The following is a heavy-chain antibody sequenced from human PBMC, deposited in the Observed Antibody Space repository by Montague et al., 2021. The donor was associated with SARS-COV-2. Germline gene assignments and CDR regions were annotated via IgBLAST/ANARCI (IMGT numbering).Heavy chain of an antibody. Sequence: PALVKPTQTLTLTCTFSGFSLTTKGVGVGWIRQPPGGALEWLSLIYWDNDNRYSPSLKSGLCIIRDTSNSQVVLTMTNMAPVDTGTYYCANQPARPWAFDFWGQGTIVTVSS. CDR1: GFSLTTKGVG. CDR3: ANQPARPWAFDF. CDR2: IYWDNDN. J-gene: IGHJ3*01. V-gene: IGHV2-5*02.